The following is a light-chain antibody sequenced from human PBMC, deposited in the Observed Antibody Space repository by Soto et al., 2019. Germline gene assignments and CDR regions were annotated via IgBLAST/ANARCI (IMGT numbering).Light chain of an antibody. CDR2: GAS. V-gene: IGKV3-15*01. CDR3: QQYNKLPEFT. Sequence: EIVMTQSPATLSVSPGERATLSCRASQSVCSNLAWYQQRPGQAPRLLIYGASARDTGIPARFSGSGSGTEYTLTISSLQSEDVAVYYCQQYNKLPEFTFGPETRV. CDR1: QSVCSN. J-gene: IGKJ3*01.